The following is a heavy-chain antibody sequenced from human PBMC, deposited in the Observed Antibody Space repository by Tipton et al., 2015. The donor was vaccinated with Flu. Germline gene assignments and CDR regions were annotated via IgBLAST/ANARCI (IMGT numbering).Heavy chain of an antibody. CDR3: AREGTILILKAWLDP. CDR2: IYNSDTT. J-gene: IGHJ5*02. V-gene: IGHV4-30-4*01. CDR1: GDSISSGDYH. D-gene: IGHD3-9*01. Sequence: TLSLTCSVSGDSISSGDYHWSWLRQAPGKGLEWIGYIYNSDTTYYNPSLKSRVTISADTSKNQFSLKLISVTAADAAVYHCAREGTILILKAWLDPWGQGTLVTVSS.